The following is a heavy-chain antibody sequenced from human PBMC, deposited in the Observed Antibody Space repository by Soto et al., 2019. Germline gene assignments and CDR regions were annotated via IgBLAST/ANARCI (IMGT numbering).Heavy chain of an antibody. CDR2: IYHSGNS. CDR3: ARLNTTPNDAFDI. Sequence: QVQLQESGPGLVKPSGTLSLTCTVSGGSISSSNWWSWVLQTPGKGLEWIAEIYHSGNSNYNPSLRSRVTISVVKSKNQFSLNLSPVTAADTAIYYCARLNTTPNDAFDIWGQGTMVTVSS. D-gene: IGHD1-1*01. V-gene: IGHV4-4*02. CDR1: GGSISSSNW. J-gene: IGHJ3*02.